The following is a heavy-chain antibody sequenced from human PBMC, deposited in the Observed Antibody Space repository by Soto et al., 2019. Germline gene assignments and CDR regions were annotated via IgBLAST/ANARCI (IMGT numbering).Heavy chain of an antibody. J-gene: IGHJ3*02. CDR1: GGSISSYY. D-gene: IGHD1-26*01. V-gene: IGHV4-59*01. CDR2: IYYSGST. Sequence: SETLSLTCTVSGGSISSYYWSWIRQPPGKGLEWIGYIYYSGSTNYNPSLKSRVTVSVDTSKNQFSLKLSSVTAADTAVYYCATGGSYRSIDAFDIWGQGTMVTVSS. CDR3: ATGGSYRSIDAFDI.